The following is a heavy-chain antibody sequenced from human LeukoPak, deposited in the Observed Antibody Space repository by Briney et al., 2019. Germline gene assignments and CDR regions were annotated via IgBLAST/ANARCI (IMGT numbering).Heavy chain of an antibody. Sequence: SETLSLTCAVYGGSFSGYYWSWIRQPPGKGLEWIGEINHSGSTNYNPSLKSRVTISVDTSKNQFSLKLSSVTAADTAVYYCARAGIFEPYYYYYMDVWGKGTTVTVSS. CDR3: ARAGIFEPYYYYYMDV. CDR1: GGSFSGYY. CDR2: INHSGST. V-gene: IGHV4-34*01. J-gene: IGHJ6*03. D-gene: IGHD3-9*01.